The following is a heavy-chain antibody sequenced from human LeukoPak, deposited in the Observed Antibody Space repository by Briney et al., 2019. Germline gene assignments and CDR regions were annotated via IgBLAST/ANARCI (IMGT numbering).Heavy chain of an antibody. V-gene: IGHV4-59*01. Sequence: PSETLSLTCTVSGGSISRYYWSWIRQPPGKGLEWIGYIYYSGSTNYNPSLKSRVTISVDTSKNQFSLKLSSVTAADTAVYYCASTADSSSLDYWGQGTLVTVSS. CDR3: ASTADSSSLDY. D-gene: IGHD6-6*01. CDR2: IYYSGST. J-gene: IGHJ4*02. CDR1: GGSISRYY.